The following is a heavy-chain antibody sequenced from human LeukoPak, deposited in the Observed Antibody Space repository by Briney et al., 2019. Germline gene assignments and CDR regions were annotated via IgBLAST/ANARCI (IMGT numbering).Heavy chain of an antibody. CDR3: AKDVSGSYGDYELGPWFDP. CDR1: GFTFSSYG. D-gene: IGHD4-17*01. CDR2: ISYDGSNK. V-gene: IGHV3-30*18. Sequence: GGSLRLSCAASGFTFSSYGMPWVRQAPGKGLEWVAVISYDGSNKYYADSVKGRFTISRDNSKNTLYLQMNSLRAEDTAVYYCAKDVSGSYGDYELGPWFDPWGQGTLVTVSS. J-gene: IGHJ5*02.